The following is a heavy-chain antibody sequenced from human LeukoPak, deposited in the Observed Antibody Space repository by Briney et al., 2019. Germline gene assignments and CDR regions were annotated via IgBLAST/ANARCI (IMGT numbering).Heavy chain of an antibody. D-gene: IGHD6-13*01. Sequence: SQTLSLTCTVSGGSISSGSYYWSWIRQPAGKGLGWLGRIHISGSTNYNPSLKSRVTISIDTSKNQFSLQLSSVTAADTAVYYCAKSAAGMRGFDFWGQGTLVTVSS. CDR1: GGSISSGSYY. J-gene: IGHJ4*02. CDR2: IHISGST. V-gene: IGHV4-61*02. CDR3: AKSAAGMRGFDF.